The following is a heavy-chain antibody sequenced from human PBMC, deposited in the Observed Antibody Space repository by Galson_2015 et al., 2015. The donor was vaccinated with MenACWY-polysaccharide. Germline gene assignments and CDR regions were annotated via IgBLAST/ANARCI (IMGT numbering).Heavy chain of an antibody. V-gene: IGHV3-49*03. D-gene: IGHD3-22*01. J-gene: IGHJ3*02. CDR2: IRSKAYGGTP. CDR3: TRFSASFHDSSGSFDAFDI. Sequence: SLRLSCAASGFNFGDYGMIWIRQAPGKGLEWISLIRSKAYGGTPESAASVKGRFTMSRDDSKRIAYLQMNSLNTEDTAVDYCTRFSASFHDSSGSFDAFDIWGQGTMVTVPS. CDR1: GFNFGDYG.